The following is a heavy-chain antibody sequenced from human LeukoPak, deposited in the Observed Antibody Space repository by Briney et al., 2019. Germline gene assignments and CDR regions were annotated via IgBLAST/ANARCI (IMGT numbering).Heavy chain of an antibody. Sequence: GGSLRLSCAAPGFTFSSYDMHWVRQATGKGLEWVSAIGTAGDTYYPGSVKGRFTISRENAKNSLYLQMNSLRAGDTAVDYCARGVVGHLGGGGGYYYMDVWGKGTTVTISS. CDR2: IGTAGDT. V-gene: IGHV3-13*01. D-gene: IGHD3-16*01. J-gene: IGHJ6*03. CDR3: ARGVVGHLGGGGGYYYMDV. CDR1: GFTFSSYD.